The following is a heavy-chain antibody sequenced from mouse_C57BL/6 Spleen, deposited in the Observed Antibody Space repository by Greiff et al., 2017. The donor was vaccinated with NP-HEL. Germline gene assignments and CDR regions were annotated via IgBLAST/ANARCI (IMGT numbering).Heavy chain of an antibody. V-gene: IGHV1-55*01. CDR2: IYPGSGST. J-gene: IGHJ2*01. D-gene: IGHD2-1*01. CDR3: AREGAYGNPFDY. CDR1: GYTFTSYW. Sequence: QVQLQQSGAELVKPGASVKMSCKASGYTFTSYWITWVKQRPGQGLEWIGDIYPGSGSTNYNEKFKSKATLTVDTSSSTAYMQLSSLTSEDSAVYYCAREGAYGNPFDYWGQGTTLTVSS.